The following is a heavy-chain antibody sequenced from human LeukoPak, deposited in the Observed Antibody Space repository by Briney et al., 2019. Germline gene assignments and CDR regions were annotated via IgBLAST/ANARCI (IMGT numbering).Heavy chain of an antibody. CDR2: MYYSGST. Sequence: PSETLSLTCTVSGGSISSYYWSWIRQPPGKGLEWIGYMYYSGSTNYNPSLKSRVTMSVDTSKNQFSLKLSSVTAADTAVYYCARVSVSGYSYAPDFWGQGTLVTVSS. V-gene: IGHV4-59*01. J-gene: IGHJ4*02. CDR3: ARVSVSGYSYAPDF. D-gene: IGHD5-18*01. CDR1: GGSISSYY.